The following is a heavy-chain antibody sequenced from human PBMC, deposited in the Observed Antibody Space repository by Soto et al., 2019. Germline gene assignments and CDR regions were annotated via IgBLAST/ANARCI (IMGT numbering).Heavy chain of an antibody. CDR1: GGSISSYY. V-gene: IGHV4-59*01. D-gene: IGHD3-3*01. Sequence: SETLSLTCTVSGGSISSYYWSWIRQPPGKGLEWIGYIYYSGNTNYNPSLKSRVTISVDTSKNQFSLKLSSVTAADTAVYYCARDRGRGYDFWSGYYTYAFDIWGQGTMVTVSS. CDR2: IYYSGNT. CDR3: ARDRGRGYDFWSGYYTYAFDI. J-gene: IGHJ3*02.